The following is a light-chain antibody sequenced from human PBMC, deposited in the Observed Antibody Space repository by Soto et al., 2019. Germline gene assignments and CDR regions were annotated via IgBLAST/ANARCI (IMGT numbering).Light chain of an antibody. CDR2: AAS. Sequence: DILMTQSPSSLSASVGDRVTITFRASQDMRNDVGWYQQKPGKAPKRLSYAASSLQSGVPSRLSGSGSGTDFTLTISSLQPEDFVTYYCLQYNNYPWTFGQGTKVEIK. CDR3: LQYNNYPWT. CDR1: QDMRND. V-gene: IGKV1-17*01. J-gene: IGKJ1*01.